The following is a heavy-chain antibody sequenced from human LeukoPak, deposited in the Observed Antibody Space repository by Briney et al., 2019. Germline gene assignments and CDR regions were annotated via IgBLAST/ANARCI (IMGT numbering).Heavy chain of an antibody. CDR3: ARAVYRYSSSWYDNWFDP. D-gene: IGHD6-13*01. J-gene: IGHJ5*02. CDR2: IYYSGST. Sequence: SEILSLTCTVSGGSISSYYWSWIRQPPGKGLEWIGYIYYSGSTNYNPSLKSRVTISVDTSKNQFSLKLSSVTAADTAVYYCARAVYRYSSSWYDNWFDPWGQGTLVTVSS. V-gene: IGHV4-59*01. CDR1: GGSISSYY.